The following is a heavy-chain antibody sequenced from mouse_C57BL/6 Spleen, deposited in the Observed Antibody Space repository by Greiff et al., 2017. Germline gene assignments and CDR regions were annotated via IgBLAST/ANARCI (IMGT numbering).Heavy chain of an antibody. CDR3: ARREIATDWYFDV. CDR1: GFNITDYY. CDR2: IDPEDGET. V-gene: IGHV14-2*01. D-gene: IGHD1-1*01. Sequence: EVQLQQSGAELVKPGASVKLSCTASGFNITDYYMHWVKQRTEQGLEWIGRIDPEDGETKYAPKFQGKATITADTSSNTAYLQLSSLTSEDTAVYYCARREIATDWYFDVWGTGTTVTVSS. J-gene: IGHJ1*03.